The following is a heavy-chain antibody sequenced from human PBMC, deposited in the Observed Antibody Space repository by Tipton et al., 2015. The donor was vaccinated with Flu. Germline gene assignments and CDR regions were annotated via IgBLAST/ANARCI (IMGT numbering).Heavy chain of an antibody. V-gene: IGHV1-18*01. D-gene: IGHD3-10*01. CDR3: ASGTMVRGFSGYYYSYYGMDV. Sequence: QLVQSGAEVKKPGASVKVSCKASGYTFTSYGVSWVRQAPGQGLEWMGWISAYNGNTNYAQKLQGRVTMTTDTSTSTAYMELRSLRSDDTAVYYCASGTMVRGFSGYYYSYYGMDVWGQGTTVTVSS. CDR2: ISAYNGNT. CDR1: GYTFTSYG. J-gene: IGHJ6*02.